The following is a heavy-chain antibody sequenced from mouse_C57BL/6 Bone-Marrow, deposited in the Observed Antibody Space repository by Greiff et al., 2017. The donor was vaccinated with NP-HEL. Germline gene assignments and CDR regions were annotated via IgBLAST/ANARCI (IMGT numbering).Heavy chain of an antibody. D-gene: IGHD1-1*01. Sequence: EVQLQQSGPELVKPGASVKISCKASGYTFTDYYMNWVKQSHGKSLEWIGDINPNNGGTSYNQKFKGKATLTVDKSSSTAYMELRSLTSEDSAVYYCARYGSSFHYYAMDYWGQGTSVTVSS. CDR2: INPNNGGT. J-gene: IGHJ4*01. V-gene: IGHV1-26*01. CDR3: ARYGSSFHYYAMDY. CDR1: GYTFTDYY.